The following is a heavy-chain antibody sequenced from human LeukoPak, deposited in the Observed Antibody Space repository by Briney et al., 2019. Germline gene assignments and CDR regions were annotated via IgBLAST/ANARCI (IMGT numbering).Heavy chain of an antibody. D-gene: IGHD5-24*01. V-gene: IGHV3-21*01. CDR1: GFTFSSYS. Sequence: GGSLRLSCAASGFTFSSYSMNWVRQAPGKGLEWVSSISSSSSYIYYADSVKGRFTISRDNAKNSLYLQMNSLRAEDTAVYYCARVREMATIGAFDYWGQGTLVTVSS. J-gene: IGHJ4*02. CDR3: ARVREMATIGAFDY. CDR2: ISSSSSYI.